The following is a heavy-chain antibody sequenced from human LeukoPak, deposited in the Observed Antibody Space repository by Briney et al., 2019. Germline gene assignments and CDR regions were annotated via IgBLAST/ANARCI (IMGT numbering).Heavy chain of an antibody. D-gene: IGHD5-24*01. CDR3: ARDRRDGYNPGDYNFDY. CDR2: IYYTGTT. CDR1: VGSIRFYY. V-gene: IGHV4-59*01. Sequence: SETLSLTCTVSVGSIRFYYWSWIRQPPGKGLEWIGYIYYTGTTNYNPSLKSRATISVDTSRNQFSLRLSSLTAADTAVYFCARDRRDGYNPGDYNFDYWGQGALVTVSS. J-gene: IGHJ4*02.